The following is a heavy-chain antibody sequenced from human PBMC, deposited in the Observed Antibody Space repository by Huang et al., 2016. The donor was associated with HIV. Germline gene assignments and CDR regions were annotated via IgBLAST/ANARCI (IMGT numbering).Heavy chain of an antibody. CDR1: GYTFFTYS. CDR3: ARFRGPQVTLNWLDP. Sequence: QVQLVQSGPVMKKPGASVNVSCKASGYTFFTYSISWVRQAPGQGLEWMGWVSTYNGHTKYAQKFQGRRTLTTDVSTSSAYMELKNLRSDDTAVYYCARFRGPQVTLNWLDPWGQGTLVTVSS. V-gene: IGHV1-18*01. CDR2: VSTYNGHT. D-gene: IGHD3-10*01. J-gene: IGHJ5*02.